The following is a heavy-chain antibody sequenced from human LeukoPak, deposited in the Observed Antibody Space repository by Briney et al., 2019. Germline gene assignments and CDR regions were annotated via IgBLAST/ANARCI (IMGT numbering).Heavy chain of an antibody. CDR2: TRYDGVFT. J-gene: IGHJ5*02. CDR3: ARDGEGYGSGSYLPYAWFDP. D-gene: IGHD3-10*01. CDR1: GFTFSSFG. V-gene: IGHV3-30*02. Sequence: GGSLRLSCAASGFTFSSFGMHWVRQAPGKGLEWVAFTRYDGVFTEYADSVKGRFTIFREDSSNTLYLRMNSLRSEDTAVYYCARDGEGYGSGSYLPYAWFDPWGQGTLVTVSS.